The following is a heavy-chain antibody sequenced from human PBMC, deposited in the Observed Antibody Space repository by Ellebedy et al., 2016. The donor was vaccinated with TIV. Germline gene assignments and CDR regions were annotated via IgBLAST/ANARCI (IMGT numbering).Heavy chain of an antibody. CDR3: ARDQWLGRAYYFDY. D-gene: IGHD6-19*01. V-gene: IGHV3-7*01. J-gene: IGHJ4*02. CDR1: GFTFSNYW. CDR2: VKQDGSEE. Sequence: GESLKISCEASGFTFSNYWMTWVRQAPGRGLEWVANVKQDGSEENYVDSVKGRFSISRDNTKNSLYVQMNRLRPEDTAVYYCARDQWLGRAYYFDYWGRGTLVTVSS.